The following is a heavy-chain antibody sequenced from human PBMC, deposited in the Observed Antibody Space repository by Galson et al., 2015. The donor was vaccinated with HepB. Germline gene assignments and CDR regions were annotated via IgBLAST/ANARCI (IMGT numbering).Heavy chain of an antibody. CDR3: AVWGQGYYYDSSGYYHTEFDC. D-gene: IGHD3-22*01. Sequence: SVKVSCKASGGTFSSYAISWVRQAPGQGLEWMGGIIPIFGTANYAQKFQGRVTITADKSTSTAYMELSSLRSEDTAVYYCAVWGQGYYYDSSGYYHTEFDCWGQGTLVTVSS. CDR1: GGTFSSYA. V-gene: IGHV1-69*06. CDR2: IIPIFGTA. J-gene: IGHJ4*02.